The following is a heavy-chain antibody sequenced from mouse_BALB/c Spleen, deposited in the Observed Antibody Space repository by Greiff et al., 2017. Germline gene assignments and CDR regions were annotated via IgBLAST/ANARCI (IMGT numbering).Heavy chain of an antibody. Sequence: QVQLKESGAELVKPGASVKLSCKASGYTFTSYYMYWVKQRPGQGLEWIGEINPSNGGTNFNEKFKSKATLTVDKSSSTAYMQLSSLTSEDSAVYYCTRDYGSPWFAYWGQGTLVTVSA. CDR3: TRDYGSPWFAY. D-gene: IGHD1-1*01. CDR1: GYTFTSYY. CDR2: INPSNGGT. V-gene: IGHV1S81*02. J-gene: IGHJ3*01.